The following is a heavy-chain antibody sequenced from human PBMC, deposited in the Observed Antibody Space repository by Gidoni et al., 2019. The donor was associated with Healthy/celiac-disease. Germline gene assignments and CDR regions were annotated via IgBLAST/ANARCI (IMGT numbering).Heavy chain of an antibody. CDR2: IKSKTDGGTT. Sequence: EVQLVESGGGLVKPGGSLRLSCAASGFTFSNAWMSWVRQAPGKGLEWVGRIKSKTDGGTTDYAAPVKGRFTISRDDSKNTLYLQMNSLKTEDTAVYYCTLDSSGTDFDYWGQGTLVTVSS. CDR1: GFTFSNAW. J-gene: IGHJ4*02. V-gene: IGHV3-15*01. D-gene: IGHD3-22*01. CDR3: TLDSSGTDFDY.